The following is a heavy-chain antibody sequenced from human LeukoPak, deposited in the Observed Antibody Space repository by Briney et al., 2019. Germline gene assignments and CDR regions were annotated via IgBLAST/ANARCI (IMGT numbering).Heavy chain of an antibody. CDR2: ISAYNGNT. CDR3: ASSGSGSYRPPYYYYYYMDV. D-gene: IGHD3-10*01. CDR1: GYTFTSYG. Sequence: GASVKVSCKASGYTFTSYGISWVRQAPGQGLEWMGWISAYNGNTNYAQKLQGRVTMTTDTSTSTAYMELSSLRSEDTAVYYCASSGSGSYRPPYYYYYYMDVWGKGTTVTISS. J-gene: IGHJ6*03. V-gene: IGHV1-18*01.